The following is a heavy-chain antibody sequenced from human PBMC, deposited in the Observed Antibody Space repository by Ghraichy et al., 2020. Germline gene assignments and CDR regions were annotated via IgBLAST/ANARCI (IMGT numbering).Heavy chain of an antibody. D-gene: IGHD3-22*01. J-gene: IGHJ4*02. V-gene: IGHV4-30-4*01. CDR1: GGSLSSADYY. CDR3: ASYYYDSSGYDYFDF. CDR2: IYHTGSP. Sequence: SETLSLTCTVSGGSLSSADYYWSWVRQTPGKGLEWIGYIYHTGSPYYNPSLKSRGTISLDKSKNQFSLELSSVTAADTAVYFCASYYYDSSGYDYFDFWGQGTLVAVSS.